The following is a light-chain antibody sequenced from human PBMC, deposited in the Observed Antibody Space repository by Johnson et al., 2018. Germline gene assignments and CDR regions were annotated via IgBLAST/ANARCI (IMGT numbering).Light chain of an antibody. J-gene: IGLJ1*01. CDR2: ENN. V-gene: IGLV1-51*02. CDR1: SSNIGNNY. Sequence: QSVLTQPPSVSAAPGQKVTISCSGSSSNIGNNYVSWYQQLPGTAPKLLIYENNKRPSGIPDRISGSKSGTSATLGITGLPTGDDADYYCGTWDSSLSAGNVFGTGTKVTVL. CDR3: GTWDSSLSAGNV.